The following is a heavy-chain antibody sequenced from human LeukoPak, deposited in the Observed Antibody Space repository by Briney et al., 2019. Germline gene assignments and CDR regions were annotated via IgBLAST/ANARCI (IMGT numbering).Heavy chain of an antibody. J-gene: IGHJ4*02. CDR1: GFTFSSYA. D-gene: IGHD1-14*01. CDR2: ISYDGSNK. V-gene: IGHV3-30*04. CDR3: ARGSTYNIPEDY. Sequence: GGSLRLSCAASGFTFSSYAMYWVRQAPGKGLEWVAVISYDGSNKYYADSVKGRFTISRDNSKNTLYLQMNSLRAEDTAVYYCARGSTYNIPEDYWGQGTLVTVSS.